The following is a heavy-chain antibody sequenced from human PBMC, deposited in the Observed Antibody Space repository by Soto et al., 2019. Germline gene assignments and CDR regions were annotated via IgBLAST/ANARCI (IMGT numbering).Heavy chain of an antibody. CDR1: GYTFTSYG. CDR2: INAANGDT. J-gene: IGHJ5*02. Sequence: ASVKVSCKASGYTFTSYGIHWVRQAPGQRLEWMGWINAANGDTKYSPKFQGRVTITRDTSASTAYMELSSLRSEDTAVYYCVRRHVSATGIDWFDPWGQGTPVTV. D-gene: IGHD6-13*01. V-gene: IGHV1-3*01. CDR3: VRRHVSATGIDWFDP.